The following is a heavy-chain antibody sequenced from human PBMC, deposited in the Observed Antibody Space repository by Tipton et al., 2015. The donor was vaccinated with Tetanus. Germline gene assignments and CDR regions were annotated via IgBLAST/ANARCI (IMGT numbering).Heavy chain of an antibody. Sequence: QLVQSGAEVKKPGASVKVSCKASGYTFTGYYIYWVRQAPGQGLEWRGWIDPNSGSTVYAQKFQGRVTMTRDTSISTAYMELRGLRSDDTAVYFCARDRGDYIYYGMDVWGPGTTVTVS. V-gene: IGHV1-2*02. D-gene: IGHD3-22*01. CDR2: IDPNSGST. CDR3: ARDRGDYIYYGMDV. J-gene: IGHJ6*02. CDR1: GYTFTGYY.